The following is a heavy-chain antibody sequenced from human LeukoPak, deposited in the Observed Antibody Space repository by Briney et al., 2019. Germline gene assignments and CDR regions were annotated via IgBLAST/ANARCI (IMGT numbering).Heavy chain of an antibody. V-gene: IGHV4-59*01. CDR3: ARGLLGDDY. J-gene: IGHJ4*02. Sequence: SETLSFTCTGSGGSISSYYWSRIRQPPGKGLEWIGYIYYSGSTNYNPSLKSRVTISVDTSKNQFSLKLSSVTAADTAVYYCARGLLGDDYWGQGTLVTVSS. CDR2: IYYSGST. CDR1: GGSISSYY. D-gene: IGHD3-10*01.